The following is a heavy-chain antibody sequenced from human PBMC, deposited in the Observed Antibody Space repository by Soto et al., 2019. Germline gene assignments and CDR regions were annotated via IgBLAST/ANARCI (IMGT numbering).Heavy chain of an antibody. CDR2: ISSSSSYI. Sequence: GGSLRLSCAASGSTFSSYSMNWVRQAPGKGLEWVSSISSSSSYIYYADSVKGRFTISRDNAKNSLYLQMNSLRAEDTAVYYCAKEPRQDPNWFDPWGQGTLVPVSS. J-gene: IGHJ5*02. CDR3: AKEPRQDPNWFDP. CDR1: GSTFSSYS. V-gene: IGHV3-21*01. D-gene: IGHD1-1*01.